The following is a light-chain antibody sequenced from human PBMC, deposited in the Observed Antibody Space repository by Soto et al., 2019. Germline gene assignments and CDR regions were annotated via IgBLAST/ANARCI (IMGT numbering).Light chain of an antibody. Sequence: EIVMTQSPATLSVSPGETATLSCRASQSVRSNLAWYQQKPGLAPRLLIYGASTRATGIPARFSGSGSGTEFTLTISSLQSEDFAVYYCQQYNNWPFTFGQGTRLEIK. CDR2: GAS. V-gene: IGKV3D-15*01. J-gene: IGKJ5*01. CDR1: QSVRSN. CDR3: QQYNNWPFT.